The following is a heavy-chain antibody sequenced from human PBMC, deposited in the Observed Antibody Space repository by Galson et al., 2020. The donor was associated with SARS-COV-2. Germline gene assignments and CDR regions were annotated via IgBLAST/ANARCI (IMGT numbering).Heavy chain of an antibody. Sequence: SQTLSLTCTVSGVSVSSGSYYWSWIRQPPGKGLEWIGYIYYSGSTNYNPSLKSRVTISVDTSKNQFSLKLSSVTAADTAVYYCARVSRIHAADYWGQGTLVTGSS. CDR2: IYYSGST. V-gene: IGHV4-61*01. D-gene: IGHD1-20*01. CDR3: ARVSRIHAADY. CDR1: GVSVSSGSYY. J-gene: IGHJ4*02.